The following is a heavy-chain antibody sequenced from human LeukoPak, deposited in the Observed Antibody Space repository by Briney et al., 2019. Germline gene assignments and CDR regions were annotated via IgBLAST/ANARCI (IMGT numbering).Heavy chain of an antibody. CDR3: ARYHCSGGSCYPFDP. J-gene: IGHJ5*02. V-gene: IGHV3-21*01. D-gene: IGHD2-15*01. CDR1: GFTFSSYS. Sequence: PGGSLRLSCAASGFTFSSYSMNWVRQAPGKGLEWVSSISSSSSYIYYADSVKGRFTISRDNAKNSLYLQMNSLRAEDTAVYYCARYHCSGGSCYPFDPWGQGTLVTVSS. CDR2: ISSSSSYI.